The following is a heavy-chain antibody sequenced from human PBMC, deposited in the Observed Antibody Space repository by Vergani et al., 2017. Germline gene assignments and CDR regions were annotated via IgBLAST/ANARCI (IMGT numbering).Heavy chain of an antibody. V-gene: IGHV4-34*01. Sequence: QVQLQQWGAGLLKPSETLSLTCAVYGGSFSGYYWSWIRQPPGKGLEWIGEINHSGSTNYNPSLKSRVTISVDTSKNQFSLKLSSVTAADTAVYYCARAFVSAPAPYAFEIWGQGTMVTVSS. CDR1: GGSFSGYY. D-gene: IGHD2-2*01. CDR2: INHSGST. J-gene: IGHJ3*02. CDR3: ARAFVSAPAPYAFEI.